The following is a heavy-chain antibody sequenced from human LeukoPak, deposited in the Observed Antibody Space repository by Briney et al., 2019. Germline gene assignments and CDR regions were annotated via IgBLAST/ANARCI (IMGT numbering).Heavy chain of an antibody. CDR3: ARDEDKAVAGAARY. CDR2: ISGSGGST. D-gene: IGHD6-19*01. CDR1: GFTFSSYA. V-gene: IGHV3-23*01. Sequence: GGSLRLSCAASGFTFSSYAMSWVRQAPGKGLEWVSAISGSGGSTYYADSVKGRFTISRDNSKNTLYLQMNSLRAEDTAVYYCARDEDKAVAGAARYWGQGTLVTVSS. J-gene: IGHJ4*02.